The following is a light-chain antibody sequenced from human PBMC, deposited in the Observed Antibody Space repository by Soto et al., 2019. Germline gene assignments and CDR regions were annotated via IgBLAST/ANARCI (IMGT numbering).Light chain of an antibody. CDR3: SSYSTGGSYV. V-gene: IGLV2-14*03. J-gene: IGLJ1*01. CDR1: SSDVGGYNS. Sequence: QSVLTQPASVSGSPGQSIAISCTGTSSDVGGYNSASWYQQHPGKAPKLLIYDVSNRPSGVSNRFSGSKSGNTAFLTISGLQAEDEADYYCSSYSTGGSYVFGTGTKVTVL. CDR2: DVS.